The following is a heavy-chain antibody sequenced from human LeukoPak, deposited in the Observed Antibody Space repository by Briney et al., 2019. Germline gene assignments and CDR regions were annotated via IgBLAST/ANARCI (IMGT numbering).Heavy chain of an antibody. J-gene: IGHJ4*02. V-gene: IGHV1-18*01. CDR1: GYTFHSYG. Sequence: GASVKASCQPSGYTFHSYGISWARQAPGHGLEWMGWLSAYNGNTNYAQKLQGGVTMTTDTSTSTAYMELRSLRSDDTAVYYCAREAIAARASYFDYWGQGTLVTVSS. CDR2: LSAYNGNT. CDR3: AREAIAARASYFDY. D-gene: IGHD6-6*01.